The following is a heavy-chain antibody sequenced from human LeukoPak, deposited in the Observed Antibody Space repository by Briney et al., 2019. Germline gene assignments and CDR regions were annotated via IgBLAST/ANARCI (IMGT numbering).Heavy chain of an antibody. D-gene: IGHD7-27*01. J-gene: IGHJ3*02. V-gene: IGHV1-8*03. CDR1: GYTFTSYD. CDR3: ARVKLGPREAFDI. CDR2: MNPNSGNT. Sequence: ASVKVSCKAPGYTFTSYDINWVRQATGQGLEWMGWMNPNSGNTGYAQKFQGRVTITRNTSISTAYMELSSLRSEDTAVYYCARVKLGPREAFDIWGQGTMVTVSS.